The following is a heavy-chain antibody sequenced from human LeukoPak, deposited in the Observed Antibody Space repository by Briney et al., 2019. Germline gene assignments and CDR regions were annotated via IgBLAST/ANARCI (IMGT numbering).Heavy chain of an antibody. CDR1: GGSFGGYY. CDR2: INHSGST. V-gene: IGHV4-34*01. J-gene: IGHJ3*02. D-gene: IGHD3-22*01. Sequence: SETLSLTCAVYGGSFGGYYWSWIRQPPGKGLEWIGEINHSGSTNYNPSLKSRVTISVDTSKNQFSLKLSSVTAADTAVYYCARTTYYYDSSGLDAFDIWGQGTMVTVSS. CDR3: ARTTYYYDSSGLDAFDI.